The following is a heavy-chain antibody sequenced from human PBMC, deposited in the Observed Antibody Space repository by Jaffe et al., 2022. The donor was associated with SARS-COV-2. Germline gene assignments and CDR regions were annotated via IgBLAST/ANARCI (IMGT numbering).Heavy chain of an antibody. CDR1: GFTFSSYA. CDR2: ISYDGSNK. D-gene: IGHD3-22*01. J-gene: IGHJ6*02. Sequence: QVQLVESGGGVVQPGRSLRLSCAASGFTFSSYAMHWVRQAPGKGLEWVAVISYDGSNKYYADSVKGRFTISRDNSKNTLYLQMNSLRAEDTAVYYCARDIADSRGEGDYYYYGMDVWGQGTTVTVSS. V-gene: IGHV3-30-3*01. CDR3: ARDIADSRGEGDYYYYGMDV.